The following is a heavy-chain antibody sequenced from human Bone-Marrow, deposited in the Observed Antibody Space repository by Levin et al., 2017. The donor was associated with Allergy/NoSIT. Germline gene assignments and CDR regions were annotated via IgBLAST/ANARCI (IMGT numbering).Heavy chain of an antibody. CDR1: GFIFSRYA. V-gene: IGHV3-21*01. Sequence: ASVKVSCAASGFIFSRYAMNWVRQSPGKGLEWISSITSSGSYINYADSVKGRFTISRDNAKKSLYLQMSGLRGDDSAVYYCASGGGSYNYWGQGTLVTVSS. J-gene: IGHJ4*02. D-gene: IGHD1-26*01. CDR3: ASGGGSYNY. CDR2: ITSSGSYI.